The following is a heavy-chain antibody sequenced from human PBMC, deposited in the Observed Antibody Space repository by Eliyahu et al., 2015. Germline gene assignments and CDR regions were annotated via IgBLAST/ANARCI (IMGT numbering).Heavy chain of an antibody. CDR3: ASTIFGVVRRYGMDV. D-gene: IGHD3-3*01. CDR1: GYTFXSYG. J-gene: IGHJ6*02. V-gene: IGHV1-18*01. Sequence: QVQLVQSGAEVKKPGASVKVSCKASGYTFXSYGISWVRQAPGQGLEWMGWISAYNGNTNYAQKLQGRVTMTTDTSTSTAYMELRSLRSDDTAVYYCASTIFGVVRRYGMDVWGQGTTVTVSS. CDR2: ISAYNGNT.